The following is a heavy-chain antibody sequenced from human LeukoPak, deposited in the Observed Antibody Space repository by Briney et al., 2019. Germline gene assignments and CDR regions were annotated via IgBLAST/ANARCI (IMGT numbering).Heavy chain of an antibody. D-gene: IGHD3-10*01. V-gene: IGHV3-64*04. CDR3: AAWRGYDSGSFSGPLDY. Sequence: GGSLRLSCSASGFTFNRFYLHWVRQAPGKGLEFVSHISSNGATTYYADSVKGRFTISRDNPRNTLYLQMNSLRGEDAAIYYCAAWRGYDSGSFSGPLDYWGQGTLVLVSS. CDR1: GFTFNRFY. CDR2: ISSNGATT. J-gene: IGHJ4*02.